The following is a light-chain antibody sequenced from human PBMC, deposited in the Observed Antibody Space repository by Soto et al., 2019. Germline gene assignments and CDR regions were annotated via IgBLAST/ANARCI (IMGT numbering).Light chain of an antibody. V-gene: IGLV2-8*01. CDR2: EVS. Sequence: QSALTQPPSASGSPGQSVTISCTGTSSDVGGYNYVSWYQQHPGKAPKLMIYEVSTRPSGVPDRFSGSKSCSTASLTVSGLQSEDEDEFDCSSYAGSNDLRVFGGGTKLTVL. CDR1: SSDVGGYNY. J-gene: IGLJ2*01. CDR3: SSYAGSNDLRV.